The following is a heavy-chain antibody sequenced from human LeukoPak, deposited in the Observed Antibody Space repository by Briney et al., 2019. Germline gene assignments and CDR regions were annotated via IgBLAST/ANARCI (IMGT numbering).Heavy chain of an antibody. D-gene: IGHD1-20*01. CDR2: INHIGST. J-gene: IGHJ3*01. CDR3: ASDLTGGTYAYDL. CDR1: RGSLSGYF. V-gene: IGHV4-34*01. Sequence: PSETLSLTCGVYRGSLSGYFWSWIRQPPGKGLEWIGEINHIGSTNYNPSLKNRVTISLDTSKNQFSLQLTSVAAADTAVYYCASDLTGGTYAYDLWGQGTMVTVSS.